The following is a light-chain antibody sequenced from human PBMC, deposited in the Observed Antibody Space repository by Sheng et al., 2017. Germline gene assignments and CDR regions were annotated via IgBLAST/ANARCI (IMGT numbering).Light chain of an antibody. CDR2: KDS. CDR1: ALPRQY. CDR3: QSAEITGNYEV. Sequence: YELTQPPSVSVSPGQTARITCSGDALPRQYAYWYRQKPGQAPVMXIYKDSERPSGIPERFSASSSGTSATLTISAVQAEDEADYYCQSAEITGNYEVFGGGTKLTVL. J-gene: IGLJ2*01. V-gene: IGLV3-25*03.